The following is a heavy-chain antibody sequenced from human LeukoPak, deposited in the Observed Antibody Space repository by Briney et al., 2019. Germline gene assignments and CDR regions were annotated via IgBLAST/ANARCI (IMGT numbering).Heavy chain of an antibody. CDR1: GFRFGGYA. D-gene: IGHD3-10*02. V-gene: IGHV3-49*04. CDR2: IRSKALYGTS. Sequence: TGGSLRLSCSASGFRFGGYALSWVRQAPGKGLEWVAFIRSKALYGTSEYAASVEGRFAISRDDSSNIVYLQMNSLKTEDTAVYFCVRESVRDYYFDFWGQGTLVTVSS. J-gene: IGHJ4*02. CDR3: VRESVRDYYFDF.